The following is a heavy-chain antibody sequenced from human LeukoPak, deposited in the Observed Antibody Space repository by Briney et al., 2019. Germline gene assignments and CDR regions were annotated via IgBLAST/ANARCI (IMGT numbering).Heavy chain of an antibody. Sequence: PGRSLRLSCAASGFTFSSYAMHWVRQAPGKGLEWVAVISYDGSNKYYADSVKGRFTISRDNSKNTLYLQMHSLRAGDTAVYYCASSWTIAVAGRKYYFQYWGQGTLVTVSS. V-gene: IGHV3-30-3*01. J-gene: IGHJ4*02. CDR3: ASSWTIAVAGRKYYFQY. D-gene: IGHD6-19*01. CDR1: GFTFSSYA. CDR2: ISYDGSNK.